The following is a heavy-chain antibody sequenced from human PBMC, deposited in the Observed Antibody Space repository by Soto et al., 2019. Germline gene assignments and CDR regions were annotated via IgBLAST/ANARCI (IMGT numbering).Heavy chain of an antibody. CDR1: GDSISSSY. J-gene: IGHJ3*02. CDR2: IYYSGST. D-gene: IGHD3-9*01. V-gene: IGHV4-59*01. CDR3: ARLYPFYDLLTGSQLYAFDI. Sequence: QVHLQESGPGLVKPSETLSLTCTVSGDSISSSYWNWIRQAPGKGLEWIGYIYYSGSTNFSPSLKSRVTISMDTSKEQFSVKLSSVTAADTAVYYCARLYPFYDLLTGSQLYAFDIWGQGTMVTVSS.